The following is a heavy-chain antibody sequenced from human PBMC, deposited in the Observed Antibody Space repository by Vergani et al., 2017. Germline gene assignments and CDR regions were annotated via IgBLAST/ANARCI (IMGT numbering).Heavy chain of an antibody. V-gene: IGHV3-21*01. CDR2: ISSVSTYI. D-gene: IGHD1-26*01. J-gene: IGHJ4*02. Sequence: EVQLVESGGGLVKPGGSLRLSCVVSGFTFSNFTMNWVRQAPGKGLEWVSSISSVSTYIYYTDSVKGRFTISRDNAKNSLYLQMNSLRAEDTAMYYCARRRWERQEVDYWGQGTLVTV. CDR1: GFTFSNFT. CDR3: ARRRWERQEVDY.